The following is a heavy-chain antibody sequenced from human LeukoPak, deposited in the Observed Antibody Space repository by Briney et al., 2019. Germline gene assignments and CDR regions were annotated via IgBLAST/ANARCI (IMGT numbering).Heavy chain of an antibody. CDR1: GFTFSSYA. J-gene: IGHJ5*02. D-gene: IGHD6-19*01. V-gene: IGHV3-64*01. CDR3: ARGVADGFDP. CDR2: ISRNGGST. Sequence: GGSLRLSCVASGFTFSSYAMHWGRQAPGKGLEYLSAISRNGGSTYYANSVKGRFTISRDNSKNTLYLQMGSLRAEDMAVYYCARGVADGFDPWGQGTLVTVSS.